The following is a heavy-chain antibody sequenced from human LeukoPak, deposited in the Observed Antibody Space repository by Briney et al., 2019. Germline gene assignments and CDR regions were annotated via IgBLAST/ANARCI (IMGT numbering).Heavy chain of an antibody. V-gene: IGHV3-23*01. CDR3: APRGAPSWAFDI. CDR1: GFPFSSYA. CDR2: ISGRAGST. J-gene: IGHJ3*02. Sequence: PGGSLSLSCAASGFPFSSYAVSWVRQDPGKGLEWVSAISGRAGSTYYAGSVKGRFTISRDNSKNTLWLQMNSLRVEDTAVYYCAPRGAPSWAFDIWGQGTMVTVSS.